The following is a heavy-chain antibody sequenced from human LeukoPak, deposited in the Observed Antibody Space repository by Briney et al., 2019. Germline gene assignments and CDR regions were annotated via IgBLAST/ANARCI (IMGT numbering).Heavy chain of an antibody. D-gene: IGHD6-13*01. CDR1: GFTFSDYW. CDR3: ARDRSISAAGDTY. Sequence: GGSLTLSCAASGFTFSDYWMHWVRQAPGKGLVWVSRVNRDGSSTSYADSVKGRFTISRDNAKNTLSLQMNSLRAEDTAVYYCARDRSISAAGDTYWGQGTLVTASS. V-gene: IGHV3-74*01. J-gene: IGHJ4*02. CDR2: VNRDGSST.